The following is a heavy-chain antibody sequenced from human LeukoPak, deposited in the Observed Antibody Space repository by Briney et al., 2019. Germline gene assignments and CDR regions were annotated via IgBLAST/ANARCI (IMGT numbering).Heavy chain of an antibody. CDR2: IYYSGST. J-gene: IGHJ5*02. CDR1: GNSISSDYY. Sequence: SETLSLTCTVSGNSISSDYYWGWIRQPPGKGLEWIGSIYYSGSTYYNPSLKSRVTISVDTSKNQFSLKLSSVTAADTAVYYCARDFNCGAVCSITSWFDPWGQGTQVTVSS. V-gene: IGHV4-38-2*02. D-gene: IGHD2-21*02. CDR3: ARDFNCGAVCSITSWFDP.